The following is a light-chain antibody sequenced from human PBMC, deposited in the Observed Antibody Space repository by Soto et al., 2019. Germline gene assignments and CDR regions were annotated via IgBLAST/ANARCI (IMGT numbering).Light chain of an antibody. V-gene: IGLV2-14*01. CDR1: SSDVGGYNY. J-gene: IGLJ1*01. CDR2: EVI. CDR3: TSYTSRSTLV. Sequence: QSALTQPASASGSPGQSVTISCTGTSSDVGGYNYVSWYQQHPGKAPKLMIYEVINRPSVVSNLFSGSKSGNTASLTISGLPDEDEADYYCTSYTSRSTLVFGTGTKLTVL.